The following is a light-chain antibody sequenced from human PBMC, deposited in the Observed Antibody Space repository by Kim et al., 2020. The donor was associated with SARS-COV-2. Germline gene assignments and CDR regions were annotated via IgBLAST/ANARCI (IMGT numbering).Light chain of an antibody. CDR3: LQDYDYPLA. Sequence: AIQMTQSPSSLSASVGDRVTITCRASQGIRNDLGWYQQKPGRAPNLLIYATSTLQSGVPSRFSGSGSGTDFTLTISSLQPEDVATYYCLQDYDYPLAFCGGTKVYIK. J-gene: IGKJ4*01. CDR2: ATS. CDR1: QGIRND. V-gene: IGKV1-6*01.